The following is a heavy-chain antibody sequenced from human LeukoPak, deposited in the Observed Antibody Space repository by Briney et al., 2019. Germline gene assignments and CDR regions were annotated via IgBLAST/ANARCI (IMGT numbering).Heavy chain of an antibody. V-gene: IGHV4-59*01. D-gene: IGHD3-9*01. J-gene: IGHJ3*02. CDR3: ARLLRYFDWPMAAFDI. CDR1: GGSISSYY. Sequence: SETLSLTCTVSGGSISSYYWSWIRQPPGKGLEWIGYIYYSGSTNYNPFLKSRVTISVDTSRNQFSLKLSSLTAADRAVYYWARLLRYFDWPMAAFDIWGQGTMVTVSS. CDR2: IYYSGST.